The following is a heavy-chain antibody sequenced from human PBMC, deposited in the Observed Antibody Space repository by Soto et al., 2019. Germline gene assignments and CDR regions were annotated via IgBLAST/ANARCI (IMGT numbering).Heavy chain of an antibody. CDR1: GFTFSSHA. D-gene: IGHD2-15*01. CDR2: ISSSGSTI. CDR3: ATRYCSGGSCYSAALGY. Sequence: GGSLRLSCTASGFTFSSHAMTWVRQAPGKGLEWVSYISSSGSTIYYADSVKGRFTISRDNAKNSLYLQMNSLRAEDTAVYYCATRYCSGGSCYSAALGYWGQGTLVTVSS. V-gene: IGHV3-48*03. J-gene: IGHJ4*02.